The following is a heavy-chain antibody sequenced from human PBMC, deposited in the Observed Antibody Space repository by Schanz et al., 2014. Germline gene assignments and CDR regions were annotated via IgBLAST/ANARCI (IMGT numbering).Heavy chain of an antibody. CDR1: GYTFVGYY. D-gene: IGHD6-13*01. J-gene: IGHJ4*02. CDR3: ARVYRWQHILGHFDS. CDR2: INPDSGDT. Sequence: QVQLVQSGPEVKKPGASVRVSCQASGYTFVGYYIHWLRQAPGQGLEWMGWINPDSGDTNYVQNFQGRVTMTRDTSITTAHMDLSRLTSDDTAVYYCARVYRWQHILGHFDSWGQGSLVTVSS. V-gene: IGHV1-2*02.